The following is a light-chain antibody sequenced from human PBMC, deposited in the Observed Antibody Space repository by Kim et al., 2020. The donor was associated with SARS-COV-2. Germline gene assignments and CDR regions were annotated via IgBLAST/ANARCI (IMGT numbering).Light chain of an antibody. V-gene: IGLV3-1*01. CDR2: QDS. Sequence: SVPPGQTSSITCSGDKLGDKYACWYQQKPGQSPVLVIYQDSKRPSGIPERFSGSNSGNTATLTISGTQAMDEADYYCQAWDSSTWVFGGGTQLTVL. J-gene: IGLJ3*02. CDR1: KLGDKY. CDR3: QAWDSSTWV.